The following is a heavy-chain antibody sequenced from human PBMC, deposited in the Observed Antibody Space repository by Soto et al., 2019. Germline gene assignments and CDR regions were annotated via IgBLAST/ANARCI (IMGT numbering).Heavy chain of an antibody. V-gene: IGHV1-45*02. Sequence: QMQLVQSGAEVKRTGSTVTVSCKALGNTFTYRYLHWVRQAPGQALEWMGWSTPFSGDVHYAQKFQERVTITRDRAINTAYMRMSSLRSEDTAMYYCASGVAGSGPFTWELPDHWGQGTLVTVSS. CDR1: GNTFTYRY. CDR3: ASGVAGSGPFTWELPDH. CDR2: STPFSGDV. J-gene: IGHJ4*02. D-gene: IGHD1-26*01.